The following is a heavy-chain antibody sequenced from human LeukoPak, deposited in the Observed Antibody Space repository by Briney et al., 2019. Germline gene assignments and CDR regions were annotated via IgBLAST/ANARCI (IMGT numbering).Heavy chain of an antibody. D-gene: IGHD3-22*01. V-gene: IGHV1-2*02. Sequence: GASAKVSCKASGYTFTGYYMHWVRQAPGQGLEWMGWINPNSGGTNYAQKFQGRVTMTRDTSISTAYMELSRLRSDDTAVYYCARAFYDSSGRYYYYYMDVWGKGTTVTVSS. CDR1: GYTFTGYY. CDR2: INPNSGGT. CDR3: ARAFYDSSGRYYYYYMDV. J-gene: IGHJ6*03.